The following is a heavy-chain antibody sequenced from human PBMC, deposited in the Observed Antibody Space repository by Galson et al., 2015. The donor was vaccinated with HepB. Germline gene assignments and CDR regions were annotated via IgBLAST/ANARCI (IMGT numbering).Heavy chain of an antibody. D-gene: IGHD1-1*01. CDR3: ASGAFGSGYNWNDYHYYYYGMDV. V-gene: IGHV1-3*01. CDR1: GYTFTSYA. J-gene: IGHJ6*02. Sequence: SVKVSCKASGYTFTSYAMHWVRQAPGQRLEWMGWINAGNGNTKYSQKFQGRVTITRDTSASTAYMELSSLRSEDTAVYYCASGAFGSGYNWNDYHYYYYGMDVWGQGTTVTVSS. CDR2: INAGNGNT.